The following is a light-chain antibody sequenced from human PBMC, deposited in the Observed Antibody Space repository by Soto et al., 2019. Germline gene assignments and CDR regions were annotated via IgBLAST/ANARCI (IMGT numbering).Light chain of an antibody. CDR1: QSISNY. CDR3: LQHNSYPWT. Sequence: DIQMTQSPSSLSASVGDRVTITCRASQSISNYLNWYQHKPGKAPNLLIYAASSLQSGVPSRFSGSGSGTEFSLAISSLQPEDFATYYCLQHNSYPWTFGQGTKVDIK. V-gene: IGKV1-17*01. J-gene: IGKJ1*01. CDR2: AAS.